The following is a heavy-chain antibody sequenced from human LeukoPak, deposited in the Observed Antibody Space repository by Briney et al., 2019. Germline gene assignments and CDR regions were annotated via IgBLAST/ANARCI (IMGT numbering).Heavy chain of an antibody. V-gene: IGHV3-53*01. J-gene: IGHJ6*02. D-gene: IGHD4-17*01. CDR2: IYSGGST. CDR1: GFTVSSNY. CDR3: AREYGDYGMDV. Sequence: PGGSLRLSCAASGFTVSSNYMSWVRQAPGKGLEWVSVIYSGGSTYYADSVKGRFTISRDNSKNTLYLQMNSLRAEDTAVYCCAREYGDYGMDVWGQGTTVTVSS.